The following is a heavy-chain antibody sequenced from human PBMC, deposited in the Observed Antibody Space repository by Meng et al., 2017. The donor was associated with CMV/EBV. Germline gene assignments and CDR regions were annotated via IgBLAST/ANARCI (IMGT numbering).Heavy chain of an antibody. Sequence: QVQLQQWAAGLLKPSETLPLTCRDDGGSFSGYDWSWIRQPPGKGLEWIGEINHSGSTNYNPSLKSRVTISVDTSKNQFSLKLSSVTAADTAVYYCARGSIAARLGLGDWGQGTLVTVSS. CDR2: INHSGST. V-gene: IGHV4-34*01. D-gene: IGHD6-6*01. J-gene: IGHJ4*02. CDR1: GGSFSGYD. CDR3: ARGSIAARLGLGD.